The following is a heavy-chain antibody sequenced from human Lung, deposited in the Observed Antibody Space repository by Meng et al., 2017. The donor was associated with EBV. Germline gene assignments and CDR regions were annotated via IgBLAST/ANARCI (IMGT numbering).Heavy chain of an antibody. CDR1: YGSFCGNY. V-gene: IGHV4-34*02. CDR3: ARGGTSSAPFDY. J-gene: IGHJ4*02. CDR2: INHSGGT. Sequence: VRLPGGGAGVLDASGAPFLPCAVYYGSFCGNYWSWIRQPPGKGLEGMGEINHSGGTNSNPSLKSRVTISVDTSKNQFSLSLNSGTAADTAVYYCARGGTSSAPFDYWGQGTLVTVSS. D-gene: IGHD2-2*01.